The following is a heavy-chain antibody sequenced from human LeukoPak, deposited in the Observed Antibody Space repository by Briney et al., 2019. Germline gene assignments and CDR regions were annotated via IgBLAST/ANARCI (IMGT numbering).Heavy chain of an antibody. D-gene: IGHD6-13*01. Sequence: ASVKVSCKASGGTFSSSAISWVRQAPGQGLEWMGGIIPIFGTANYAQKFQGRVTITTDESTSTAYMELSSLRSEDTAVYYCARVPLLAAAGRFDPCGQGTLVTVSS. V-gene: IGHV1-69*05. J-gene: IGHJ5*02. CDR1: GGTFSSSA. CDR2: IIPIFGTA. CDR3: ARVPLLAAAGRFDP.